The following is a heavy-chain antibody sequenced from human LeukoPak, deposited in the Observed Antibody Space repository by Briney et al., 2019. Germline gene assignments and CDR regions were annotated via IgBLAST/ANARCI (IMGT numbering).Heavy chain of an antibody. CDR3: AREYGDFDY. J-gene: IGHJ4*02. Sequence: MTSETLSLTCSVSGGSISNSYWSWIRQPAGKGLEWIGRIHASGSTNYNSSLKGRVTMLIDTSKNQFSLKLKSVTAADTAIYFCAREYGDFDYWGRGTLVAVSS. CDR1: GGSISNSY. CDR2: IHASGST. D-gene: IGHD4/OR15-4a*01. V-gene: IGHV4-4*07.